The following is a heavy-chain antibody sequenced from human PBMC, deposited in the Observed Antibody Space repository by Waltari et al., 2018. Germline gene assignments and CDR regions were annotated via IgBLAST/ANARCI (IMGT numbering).Heavy chain of an antibody. D-gene: IGHD4-17*01. Sequence: QLQLQESGSGLLKPSETLSLTCAVSGGPINSGGSSWTWIRQPPGGGLEWIGYIYESGHSNYNPSRKSRVTISTDTSKNHFSLKLTSVTAADTAVYYCAASSRGFGDYVAFWGQGALVTVSS. V-gene: IGHV4-30-2*01. J-gene: IGHJ4*02. CDR1: GGPINSGGSS. CDR2: IYESGHS. CDR3: AASSRGFGDYVAF.